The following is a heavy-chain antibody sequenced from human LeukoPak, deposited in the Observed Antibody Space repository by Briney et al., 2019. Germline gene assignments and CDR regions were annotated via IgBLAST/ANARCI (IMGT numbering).Heavy chain of an antibody. V-gene: IGHV4-38-2*02. CDR2: FYHSGST. Sequence: SETLSLTCTVSGYSISSGNYWGWIRQPPGKGLEWIGSFYHSGSTYYNPSLKSRVTISLDTSKNQFSLKLSSVTAADTAVYYCARSPTIFGVVIPRDYYMDVWGKGTTVTVSS. CDR1: GYSISSGNY. CDR3: ARSPTIFGVVIPRDYYMDV. D-gene: IGHD3-3*01. J-gene: IGHJ6*03.